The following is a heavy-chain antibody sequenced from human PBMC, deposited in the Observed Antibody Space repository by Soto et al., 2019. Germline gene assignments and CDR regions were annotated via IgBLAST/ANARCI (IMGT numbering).Heavy chain of an antibody. CDR3: ARGNYGGSSAY. CDR2: IYYTGGT. D-gene: IGHD2-15*01. V-gene: IGHV4-59*01. J-gene: IGHJ4*02. Sequence: SETLSLTCTVSGASLSGYYWNWIRQPPGKGLEWIGHIYYTGGTYYNPSLKSRVTISVDTSKDQISLNLSSVTAADTAVYYCARGNYGGSSAYWGQGTLVTVS. CDR1: GASLSGYY.